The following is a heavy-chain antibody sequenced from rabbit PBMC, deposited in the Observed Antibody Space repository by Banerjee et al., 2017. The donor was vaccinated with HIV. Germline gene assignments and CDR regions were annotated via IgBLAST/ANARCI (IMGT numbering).Heavy chain of an antibody. Sequence: QSLEESGGDLVKPGASLTLTCTASGFSFSSGYWICWVRQAPGKGLEWIACIYAGSSGGTYYASWAKGRFTISKTSSTTVTLQMTSLTAADTATYFCARSYYTYGYAGYAYARDFNLWGPGTLVTVS. D-gene: IGHD6-1*01. CDR3: ARSYYTYGYAGYAYARDFNL. CDR1: GFSFSSGYW. CDR2: IYAGSSGGT. J-gene: IGHJ4*01. V-gene: IGHV1S40*01.